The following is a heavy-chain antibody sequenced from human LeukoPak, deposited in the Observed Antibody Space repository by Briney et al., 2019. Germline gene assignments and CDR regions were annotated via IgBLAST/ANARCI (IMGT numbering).Heavy chain of an antibody. Sequence: PSETLSLTCTVSGGSISSYYWSWIRQPPGKGLEWIGYIYYSGSTNYNPSLKSRVTISVDTSKNQCSLKLSSVTAADTAVYYCARERYNWNDHYYYGMDVWGLGTTVTVSS. CDR3: ARERYNWNDHYYYGMDV. D-gene: IGHD1-1*01. V-gene: IGHV4-59*01. CDR1: GGSISSYY. CDR2: IYYSGST. J-gene: IGHJ6*02.